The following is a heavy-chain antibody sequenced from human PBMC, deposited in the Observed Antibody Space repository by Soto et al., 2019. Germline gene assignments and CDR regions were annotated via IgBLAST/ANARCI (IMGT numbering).Heavy chain of an antibody. J-gene: IGHJ4*01. CDR3: ARHFLDSLSFRERLHVFDY. Sequence: SELLSLTCTVAEGSSSDYYWRCIRKPPGKGLNWIGYFYYTGSTKYNPSHKSRNSMSVDTSKNQFSLKLSSVTAADTAVYYCARHFLDSLSFRERLHVFDYWGHGTLVTVSS. CDR2: FYYTGST. D-gene: IGHD3-10*01. CDR1: EGSSSDYY. V-gene: IGHV4-59*08.